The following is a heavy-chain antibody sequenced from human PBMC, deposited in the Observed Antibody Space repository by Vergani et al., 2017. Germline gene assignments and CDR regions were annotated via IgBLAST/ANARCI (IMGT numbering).Heavy chain of an antibody. J-gene: IGHJ4*02. CDR3: ARDLRGYFDY. V-gene: IGHV4-59*10. CDR1: GYSISSGYY. CDR2: IYTSGST. Sequence: QVQLQQWGAGLLKPSETLSLTCAVSGYSISSGYYWGWIRQPPGKGLEWIGRIYTSGSTNYNPSLKSRVTMSVDTSKNHFSLKLSSVTAADTAVYYCARDLRGYFDYWGQGTLVTVSS.